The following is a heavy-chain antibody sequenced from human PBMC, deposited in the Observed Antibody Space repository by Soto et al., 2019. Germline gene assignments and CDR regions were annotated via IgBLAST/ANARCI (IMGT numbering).Heavy chain of an antibody. D-gene: IGHD3-3*01. V-gene: IGHV3-23*01. J-gene: IGHJ4*02. CDR1: GFTFSSYA. Sequence: GGSLRLSCAASGFTFSSYAMSWVRQAPGKGLEWVSAISGSGGSTYYADSVKGRFTISRDNSKNTLYLQMNSLRAEDTAVYYCAKDHVSHTIFGVEFDYWGQGTLVTVSS. CDR2: ISGSGGST. CDR3: AKDHVSHTIFGVEFDY.